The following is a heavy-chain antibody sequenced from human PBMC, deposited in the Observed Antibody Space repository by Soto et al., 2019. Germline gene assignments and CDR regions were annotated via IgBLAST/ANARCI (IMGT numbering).Heavy chain of an antibody. CDR1: GGSISMGGYY. D-gene: IGHD3-10*01. Sequence: QVQLRESGPGLVRPSQTLSLTCSVSGGSISMGGYYWTWIRQHPGKGLEWIGYIYYNGRTNYNPSLKCRLSMSVDPSKHQFSLTLQSLTAADTAVYYCARSKGSGRARVWFDRWGQGTLVTVSS. CDR2: IYYNGRT. V-gene: IGHV4-31*03. J-gene: IGHJ5*02. CDR3: ARSKGSGRARVWFDR.